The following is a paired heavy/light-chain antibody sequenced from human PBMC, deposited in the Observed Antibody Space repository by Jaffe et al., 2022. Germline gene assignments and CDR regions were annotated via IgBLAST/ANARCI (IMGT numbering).Heavy chain of an antibody. V-gene: IGHV3-48*01. J-gene: IGHJ4*02. CDR3: ARDILIDLWGVYGSGSYYQGHVDY. D-gene: IGHD3-10*01. Sequence: EVQLVESGGGLVQPGGSLRLSCAASGFTFSSYSMNWVRQAPGKGLEWVSYISSSSSTIYYADSVKGRFTISRDNAKNSLYLQMNSLRAEDTAVYYCARDILIDLWGVYGSGSYYQGHVDYWGQGTLVTVSS. CDR1: GFTFSSYS. CDR2: ISSSSSTI.
Light chain of an antibody. Sequence: EIVLTQSPATLSLSPGERATLSCRASQSVSSYLAWYQQKPGQAPRLLIYDASNRATGIPARFSGSGSGTDFTLTISSLEPEDFAVYYCQQRSNWPPSFGQGTKLEIK. CDR3: QQRSNWPPS. CDR2: DAS. V-gene: IGKV3-11*01. CDR1: QSVSSY. J-gene: IGKJ2*01.